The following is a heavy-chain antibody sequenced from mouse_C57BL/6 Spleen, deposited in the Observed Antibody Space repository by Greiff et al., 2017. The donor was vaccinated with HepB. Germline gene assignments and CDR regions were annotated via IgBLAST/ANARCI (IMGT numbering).Heavy chain of an antibody. J-gene: IGHJ2*01. CDR1: GYTFTDYE. CDR3: TRDRWDY. D-gene: IGHD1-1*02. CDR2: IDPETGGT. Sequence: VQLKQSGAELVRPGASVTLSCKASGYTFTDYEMHWVKQTPVHGLEWIGAIDPETGGTAYNQKFKGKAILTADKSSSTAYMELRSLTSEDSAVYYCTRDRWDYWGQGTTLTVSS. V-gene: IGHV1-15*01.